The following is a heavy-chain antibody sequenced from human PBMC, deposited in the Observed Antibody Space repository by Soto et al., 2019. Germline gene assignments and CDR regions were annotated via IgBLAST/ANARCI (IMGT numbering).Heavy chain of an antibody. D-gene: IGHD6-13*01. CDR3: VRDSGAKLSSS. CDR1: GGTFSSYR. CDR2: IVPIYRTA. J-gene: IGHJ1*01. V-gene: IGHV1-69*13. Sequence: SVKVSCKASGGTFSSYRINWVRKAPGQGLEWVGGIVPIYRTADYAQKFQGRVTTTADDSARTAYMELRSLKSQDTAVYYCVRDSGAKLSSSWGQGTLVTVS.